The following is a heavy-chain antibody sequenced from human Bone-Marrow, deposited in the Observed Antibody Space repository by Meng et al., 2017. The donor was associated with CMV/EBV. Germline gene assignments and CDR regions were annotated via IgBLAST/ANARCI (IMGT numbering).Heavy chain of an antibody. J-gene: IGHJ4*01. V-gene: IGHV1-18*01. CDR3: ARDHKGSGSYGPLQDY. Sequence: ASVKVSYKASGYTFTSYGISWVRQAPGQGLEWMGWISAYNGNTKYAQKLQGRVTMTTDTSTSTAYMELRSLRSDDTAVYYCARDHKGSGSYGPLQDYWGQGTRVTVSS. D-gene: IGHD3-10*01. CDR1: GYTFTSYG. CDR2: ISAYNGNT.